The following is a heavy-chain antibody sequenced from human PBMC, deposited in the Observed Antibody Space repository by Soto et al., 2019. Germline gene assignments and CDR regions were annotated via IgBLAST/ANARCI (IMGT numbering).Heavy chain of an antibody. CDR2: ISRSGGDT. J-gene: IGHJ1*01. CDR1: GFTFSTYA. CDR3: AKDWPSTGTYPEYFQH. D-gene: IGHD1-26*01. V-gene: IGHV3-23*01. Sequence: GSLRLSCAASGFTFSTYAMSWVRQAPGKGLEWVSAISRSGGDTSYADSVKGRFTISRDNSENTLYLQMNSLRAEDTAVFYCAKDWPSTGTYPEYFQHWGQGTLVTVSS.